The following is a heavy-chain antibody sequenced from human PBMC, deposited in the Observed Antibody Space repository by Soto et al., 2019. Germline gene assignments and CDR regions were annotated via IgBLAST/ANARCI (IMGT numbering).Heavy chain of an antibody. D-gene: IGHD3-3*01. CDR2: ISSSSSYI. J-gene: IGHJ5*02. V-gene: IGHV3-21*01. CDR3: ARDPEARTSTNWFDP. Sequence: GGSLRLSCAASGFTFSSYSMNWVRQAPGKGLEWVSSISSSSSYIYYADSVKGRFTLSRDNAKNSLYLQMNSLRAEDTAVYYCARDPEARTSTNWFDPWGQGTLVTVSS. CDR1: GFTFSSYS.